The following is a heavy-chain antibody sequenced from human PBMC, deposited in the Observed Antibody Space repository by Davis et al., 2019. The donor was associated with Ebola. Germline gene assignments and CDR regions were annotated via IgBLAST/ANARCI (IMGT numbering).Heavy chain of an antibody. J-gene: IGHJ3*01. Sequence: PGGSLRLSCTASGFTFGDYAMTWFRQAPGKGLEWVANIKEDGSKKNYVDSVKDRFTISRDNAKNSLFLQMSSLRAEDTAIYYCATELTGNAFDVWGRGTMVTVSS. CDR3: ATELTGNAFDV. CDR2: IKEDGSKK. V-gene: IGHV3-7*03. D-gene: IGHD3-9*01. CDR1: GFTFGDYA.